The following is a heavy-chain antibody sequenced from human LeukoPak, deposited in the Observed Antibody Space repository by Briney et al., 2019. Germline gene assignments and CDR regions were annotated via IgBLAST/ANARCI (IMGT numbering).Heavy chain of an antibody. Sequence: GGSLRLSCAVSGFTLSSYPMAWVRQAPGKGLEWLSSIWGSDDSAHYTDSVKGRFTISRDTSENRLYLQMNSLRAEDTAVYYCAKGSSWFDYWGQGTLVTVSS. CDR2: IWGSDDSA. V-gene: IGHV3-23*01. J-gene: IGHJ4*02. D-gene: IGHD6-13*01. CDR1: GFTLSSYP. CDR3: AKGSSWFDY.